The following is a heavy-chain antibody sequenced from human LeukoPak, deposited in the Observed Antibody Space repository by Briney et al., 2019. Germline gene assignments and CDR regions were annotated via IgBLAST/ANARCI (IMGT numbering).Heavy chain of an antibody. J-gene: IGHJ4*02. D-gene: IGHD6-19*01. CDR3: AHSRGYSSGEIDY. Sequence: QTLSLTCTVSGGSISSGGYYWSWIRQHPGKGLEWLALIYWDDDKRYSPSLKSRLTITKDTSKNQVVLTMTNMDPVDTATYYCAHSRGYSSGEIDYWGQGTLVTVSS. CDR2: IYWDDDK. CDR1: GGSISSGGYY. V-gene: IGHV2-5*08.